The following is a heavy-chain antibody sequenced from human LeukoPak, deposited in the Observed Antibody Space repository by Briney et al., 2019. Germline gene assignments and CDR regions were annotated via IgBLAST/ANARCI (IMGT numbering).Heavy chain of an antibody. V-gene: IGHV4-39*01. Sequence: SETLSLTCTVSGGSISSSSYYWGWIRQPPGKGLELIGTIYYNGNSYYNPSLKSRVTISVDTSKNQFSLKLSSVTAADTAVYYCARHPYYCSSTSCYWDWGQGTLVTVSS. CDR1: GGSISSSSYY. CDR2: IYYNGNS. J-gene: IGHJ4*02. CDR3: ARHPYYCSSTSCYWD. D-gene: IGHD2-2*01.